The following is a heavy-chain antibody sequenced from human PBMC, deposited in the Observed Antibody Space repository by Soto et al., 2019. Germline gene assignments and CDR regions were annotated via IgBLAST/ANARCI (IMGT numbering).Heavy chain of an antibody. CDR3: ARAVAPYFGTWFDP. J-gene: IGHJ5*02. D-gene: IGHD3-10*01. Sequence: SETLSLTCVVSGGSITSGNSYSWSWIRQPPGKGLEWIGSISHTGSTSYNPSLKSRLTMSVDKSKNQFSLRLSSVTAADMAVYYCARAVAPYFGTWFDPWGQGILVTVSS. V-gene: IGHV4-30-2*01. CDR1: GGSITSGNSYS. CDR2: ISHTGST.